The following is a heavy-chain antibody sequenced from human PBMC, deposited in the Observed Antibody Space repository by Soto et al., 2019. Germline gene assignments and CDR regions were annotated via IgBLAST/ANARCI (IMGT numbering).Heavy chain of an antibody. J-gene: IGHJ5*02. CDR1: GYTFTSYA. CDR3: ARTGSSSWYWFDP. CDR2: INAGNGNT. D-gene: IGHD6-13*01. V-gene: IGHV1-3*01. Sequence: VKVSCKASGYTFTSYAMHWVRQAPGQRLEWMGWINAGNGNTKYSQKFQGRVTITRDTSASTAYMELSSLRSEDTAVYYCARTGSSSWYWFDPWGQGTLVTVSS.